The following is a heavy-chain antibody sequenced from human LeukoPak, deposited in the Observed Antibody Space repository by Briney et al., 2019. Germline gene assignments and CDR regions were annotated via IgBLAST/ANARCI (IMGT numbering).Heavy chain of an antibody. V-gene: IGHV3-23*01. D-gene: IGHD3-10*01. CDR3: ANLIGSGGVGY. J-gene: IGHJ4*02. Sequence: PGGTLRLSCAASGFTFSSYAMSWVRQAPGKGLEWVSAISGSGGSTYYADSVKGRFTISRDNSKNTLYLQMNSLRAEDTAVYYCANLIGSGGVGYWGQGTLVTVSS. CDR1: GFTFSSYA. CDR2: ISGSGGST.